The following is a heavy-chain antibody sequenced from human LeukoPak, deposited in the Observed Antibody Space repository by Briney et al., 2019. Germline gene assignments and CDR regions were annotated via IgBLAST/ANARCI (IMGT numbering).Heavy chain of an antibody. Sequence: SETLSLTCTVSGGSISSSYYWGWIRQPPGKGLEWIGSMYYGGSTYYNPSLKSRVTISVDTSKNQFSLKLRSVTAGDTAVYYCAKEGGYSYGSHAGTIDYWGQGTLVTVSS. J-gene: IGHJ4*02. CDR3: AKEGGYSYGSHAGTIDY. CDR2: MYYGGST. CDR1: GGSISSSYY. D-gene: IGHD5-18*01. V-gene: IGHV4-39*02.